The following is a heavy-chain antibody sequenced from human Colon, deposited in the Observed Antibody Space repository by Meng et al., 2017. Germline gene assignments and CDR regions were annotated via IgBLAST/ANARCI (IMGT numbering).Heavy chain of an antibody. Sequence: QLQLQESGPGLVKPSETLSLTCTVSGGSITSSGYYWAWIRQPPGRGLEWIGSIYYSGSTNYNPSLKSRVTMSADTSKSQFSLKLSSVTAADTAVYYCVRSRAWVRTGFDPWGQGTLVTVSS. D-gene: IGHD1/OR15-1a*01. V-gene: IGHV4-39*01. CDR2: IYYSGST. J-gene: IGHJ5*02. CDR1: GGSITSSGYY. CDR3: VRSRAWVRTGFDP.